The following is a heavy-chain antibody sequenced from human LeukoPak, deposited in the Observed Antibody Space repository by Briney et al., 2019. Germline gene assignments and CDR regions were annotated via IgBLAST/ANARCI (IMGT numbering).Heavy chain of an antibody. Sequence: PGGSLRLSCAASGFSFITYNMNWVRQAPGKGLEWVSSISSTSSYIYYADSVKGRFTISRDNAKNSLYLQMNSLRAEDTAVYYCARDHDYNNHDFDYWGQGTLVTVSS. D-gene: IGHD4-11*01. V-gene: IGHV3-21*01. J-gene: IGHJ4*02. CDR2: ISSTSSYI. CDR1: GFSFITYN. CDR3: ARDHDYNNHDFDY.